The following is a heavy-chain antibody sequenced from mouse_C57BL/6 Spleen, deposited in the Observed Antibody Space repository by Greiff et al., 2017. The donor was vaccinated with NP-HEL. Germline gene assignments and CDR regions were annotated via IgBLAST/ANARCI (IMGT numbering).Heavy chain of an antibody. CDR2: IYPRSGNT. J-gene: IGHJ1*03. D-gene: IGHD1-2*01. CDR3: AKEGGLLRPLWYFDV. CDR1: GYTFTSYG. Sequence: QVQLQQSGAELARPGASVKLSCKASGYTFTSYGISWVKQRTGQGLEWIGEIYPRSGNTYYNEKFKGKATLTADKSSSTAYMELRSLTSEDSAVYFCAKEGGLLRPLWYFDVWGTGTTVTVSS. V-gene: IGHV1-81*01.